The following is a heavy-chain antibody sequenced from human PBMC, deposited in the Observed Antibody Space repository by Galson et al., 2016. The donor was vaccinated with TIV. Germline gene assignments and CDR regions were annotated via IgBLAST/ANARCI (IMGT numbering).Heavy chain of an antibody. D-gene: IGHD3-10*01. V-gene: IGHV3-30*04. CDR2: ISYDGSSQ. CDR3: ASHKLSGGTAEEEGEYFQH. Sequence: SLRLSCAASGLVFSDYAMHWVRQAPGKGLEWVAVISYDGSSQYYANSVKGRFTVSRDDSKNTLFLQMNNLRVEDTAVDYCASHKLSGGTAEEEGEYFQHWGQGTLVTVSS. J-gene: IGHJ1*01. CDR1: GLVFSDYA.